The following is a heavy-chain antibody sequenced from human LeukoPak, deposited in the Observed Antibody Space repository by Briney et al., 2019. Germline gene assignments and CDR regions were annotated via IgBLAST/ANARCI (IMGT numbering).Heavy chain of an antibody. CDR3: ARHRRYSYGYLVYDY. J-gene: IGHJ4*02. V-gene: IGHV4-34*01. D-gene: IGHD5-18*01. CDR2: INHNGST. CDR1: GGSFSGYY. Sequence: SETLSLTCAVYGGSFSGYYWSWIRQPPGKGLEWIGEINHNGSTNYNPSLKSRVTISVDTSKNQFSLKLSSVTAADTAVYYCARHRRYSYGYLVYDYWGQGTLVTVSS.